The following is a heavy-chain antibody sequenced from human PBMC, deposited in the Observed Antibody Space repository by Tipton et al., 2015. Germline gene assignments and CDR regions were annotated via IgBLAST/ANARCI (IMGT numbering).Heavy chain of an antibody. D-gene: IGHD3-22*01. V-gene: IGHV4-59*01. Sequence: TLSLTCTVSGGSISSNYWSWIRQPPGKGLEWIGYIYYSGSTNHNPSLKSRVTISVDTSKNQFSLKLSSVTAADTAVYYCSVGFYYRFDPWGQGTLVTVSS. CDR2: IYYSGST. CDR1: GGSISSNY. CDR3: SVGFYYRFDP. J-gene: IGHJ5*02.